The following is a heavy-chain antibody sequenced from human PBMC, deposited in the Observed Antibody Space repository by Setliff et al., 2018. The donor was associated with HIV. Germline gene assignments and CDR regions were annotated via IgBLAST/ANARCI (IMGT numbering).Heavy chain of an antibody. CDR2: IHSSGST. Sequence: NPSDTLSLTCTVSGDSTCSSRNYWGWIRQPPGKGLEWIGNIHSSGSTYYNPSLKSRVIISVDTSSNQFALKLSSVTAADTAVYYCASGEDSGSYGEPFDSWGQGTLVTVSS. D-gene: IGHD1-26*01. CDR3: ASGEDSGSYGEPFDS. J-gene: IGHJ4*02. CDR1: GDSTCSSRNY. V-gene: IGHV4-39*01.